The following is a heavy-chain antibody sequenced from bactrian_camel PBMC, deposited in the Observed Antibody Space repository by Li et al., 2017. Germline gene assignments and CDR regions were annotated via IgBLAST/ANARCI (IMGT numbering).Heavy chain of an antibody. D-gene: IGHD3*01. J-gene: IGHJ6*01. CDR2: IYTASGTT. CDR1: GYGYTDTQ. V-gene: IGHV3S54*01. Sequence: QVQLVESGGGSVQAGGSLTLSCAASGYGYTDTQMAWFRQAPGKEREALGTIYTASGTTVYADSVKGRFTISHDNAENTLYLQMNSLEVEDTAMYYCVATFCADMPLWIKYGARDFGYWGQGTQVPSP. CDR3: VATFCADMPLWIKYGARDFGY.